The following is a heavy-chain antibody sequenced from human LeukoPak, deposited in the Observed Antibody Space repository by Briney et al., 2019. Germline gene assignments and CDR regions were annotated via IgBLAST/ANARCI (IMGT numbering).Heavy chain of an antibody. D-gene: IGHD1-26*01. V-gene: IGHV4-4*02. CDR3: ARTSSKWDHTYDY. J-gene: IGHJ4*02. CDR2: IYHSGST. Sequence: SETLSLTCAVSGGSISISNWWSWVRHPPGQGLELIGEIYHSGSTNYNPSLKSRVTISVDKSKNQSPLKLSSVTAADTAVYYCARTSSKWDHTYDYWGQGTLVTVSS. CDR1: GGSISISNW.